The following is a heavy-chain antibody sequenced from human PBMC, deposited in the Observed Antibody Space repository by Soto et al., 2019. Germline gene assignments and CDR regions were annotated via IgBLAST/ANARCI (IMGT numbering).Heavy chain of an antibody. V-gene: IGHV3-23*01. J-gene: IGHJ6*03. CDR2: YGGSGGST. CDR1: GFTFSTYG. CDR3: VKFRGRAYHYYYMDV. D-gene: IGHD3-16*01. Sequence: DVQLLESGGGLVQRGGSLRLSCAASGFTFSTYGMTWVRQAPGKGLEWVSYGGSGGSTYYADSVKGRFTISRDNSKNTLYLQMNSLRADDTAVYYCVKFRGRAYHYYYMDVWCNGTTVTVSS.